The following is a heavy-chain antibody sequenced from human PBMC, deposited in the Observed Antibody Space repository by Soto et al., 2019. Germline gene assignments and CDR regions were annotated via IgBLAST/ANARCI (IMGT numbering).Heavy chain of an antibody. CDR1: GFTFSSYS. CDR3: ARGPNTAVAGRFDY. CDR2: ITGGSTI. D-gene: IGHD6-19*01. J-gene: IGHJ4*02. V-gene: IGHV3-48*02. Sequence: GGSLRLSCAASGFTFSSYSMNWVRQATGKGLECVSYITGGSTIYYADSVKGLFTVSRDNAENSLYLQMNSLRDEDTAVYYCARGPNTAVAGRFDYWGQGTLVTVSS.